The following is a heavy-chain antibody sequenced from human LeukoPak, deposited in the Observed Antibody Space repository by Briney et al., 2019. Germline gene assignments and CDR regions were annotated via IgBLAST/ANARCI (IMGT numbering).Heavy chain of an antibody. D-gene: IGHD6-19*01. CDR2: IIPIFDTA. Sequence: SVKVSCKASGGTFSNSAINWVRQAPGQGLEWMGGIIPIFDTANYAQKFQGRVTITADKSTYTAYMELSSMRSEDTAMYYCARVRSSDWFDPWGQGILVTVSS. CDR1: GGTFSNSA. J-gene: IGHJ5*02. V-gene: IGHV1-69*06. CDR3: ARVRSSDWFDP.